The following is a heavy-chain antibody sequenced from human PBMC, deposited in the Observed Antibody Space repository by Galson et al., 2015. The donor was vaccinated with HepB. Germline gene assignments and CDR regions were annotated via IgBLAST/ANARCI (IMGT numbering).Heavy chain of an antibody. CDR1: GGTFSSYA. J-gene: IGHJ5*02. CDR3: ARDLGYYYDSSGPYGWFDP. V-gene: IGHV1-69*13. D-gene: IGHD3-22*01. CDR2: IIPIFGTA. Sequence: SVKVSCKASGGTFSSYAISWVRQAPGQGLEWMGGIIPIFGTANYAQKFQGRVTITADESTSTAYMELSSLRSEDTAVYYCARDLGYYYDSSGPYGWFDPWGQGTLVTVSS.